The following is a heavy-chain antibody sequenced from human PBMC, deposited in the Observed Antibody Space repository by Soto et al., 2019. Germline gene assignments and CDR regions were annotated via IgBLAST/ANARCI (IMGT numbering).Heavy chain of an antibody. Sequence: ASVKVSCKASGYTFTGYYMHWVRQAPGQGLEWMGWINPNSGGTNYAQKFQGRVTMTRDTSISTAYMELSRLRSDDSAVYYCAILAVGFEEVDYWGQGTLVTVSS. CDR3: AILAVGFEEVDY. V-gene: IGHV1-2*02. J-gene: IGHJ4*02. D-gene: IGHD6-19*01. CDR1: GYTFTGYY. CDR2: INPNSGGT.